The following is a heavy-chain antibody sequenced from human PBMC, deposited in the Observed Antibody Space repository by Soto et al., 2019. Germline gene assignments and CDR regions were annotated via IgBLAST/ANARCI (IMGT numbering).Heavy chain of an antibody. D-gene: IGHD6-19*01. J-gene: IGHJ6*02. V-gene: IGHV3-33*01. Sequence: WGSLRSSCAASGFRVSSCDMHWVRQAPGKGLEWVTAISYGGSKKYSADSVKGRFTISRDNSKNTLYLQMNSLRAEDTAVYYCAYEKLAVAGFGMDVWGQGTTVTVSS. CDR3: AYEKLAVAGFGMDV. CDR2: ISYGGSKK. CDR1: GFRVSSCD.